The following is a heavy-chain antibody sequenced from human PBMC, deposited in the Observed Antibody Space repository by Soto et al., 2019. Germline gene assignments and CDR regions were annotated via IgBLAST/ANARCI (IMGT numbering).Heavy chain of an antibody. CDR2: FDPEDGET. Sequence: QVQLVQSGAEVKKPGASVKVSCKVSGYTLTELSMHWVRQAPGKGLEWMGGFDPEDGETIYAQKFQGRVTMTEDTSTDTAYMELSSLRSEDMAVYYCATGASVDIVATSNDAFDIWGQGTMVTVSS. CDR1: GYTLTELS. D-gene: IGHD5-12*01. J-gene: IGHJ3*02. V-gene: IGHV1-24*01. CDR3: ATGASVDIVATSNDAFDI.